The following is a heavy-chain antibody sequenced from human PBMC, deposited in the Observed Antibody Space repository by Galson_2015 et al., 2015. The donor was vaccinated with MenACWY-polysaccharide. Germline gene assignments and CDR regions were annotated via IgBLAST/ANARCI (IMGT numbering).Heavy chain of an antibody. J-gene: IGHJ4*02. CDR2: ISYDGSNK. CDR3: ARQQLADEGHYFDY. CDR1: GFTFSSYA. V-gene: IGHV3-30-3*02. Sequence: SLRLSCAASGFTFSSYAMHWVRQAPGKGLEWVAVISYDGSNKYYADSVKGRFTISRDNSKNTLYLQMNSLRAEDTAVYYCARQQLADEGHYFDYWGQGTLVTVSS. D-gene: IGHD6-13*01.